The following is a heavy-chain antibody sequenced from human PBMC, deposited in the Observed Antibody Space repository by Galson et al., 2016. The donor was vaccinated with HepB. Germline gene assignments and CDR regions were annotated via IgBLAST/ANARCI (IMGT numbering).Heavy chain of an antibody. CDR2: LYHSGTA. V-gene: IGHV4-39*01. CDR3: ATGPHPKKWFGP. Sequence: SETLSLTCSASGDSISSSSSKYWGWIRQPPGKGLEWIGSLYHSGTAYYNPSLRSRITISVETSNNQISLRLTSVTAADTAVYYCATGPHPKKWFGPWGRGTLVIFSS. J-gene: IGHJ5*02. CDR1: GDSISSSSSKY. D-gene: IGHD3-10*01.